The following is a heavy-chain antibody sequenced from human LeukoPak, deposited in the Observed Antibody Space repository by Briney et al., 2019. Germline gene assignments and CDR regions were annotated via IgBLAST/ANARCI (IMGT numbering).Heavy chain of an antibody. V-gene: IGHV5-51*01. D-gene: IGHD6-13*01. CDR1: GYSYTSYW. J-gene: IGHJ4*02. CDR3: ARSRGSSSWYYFDY. Sequence: GESLKISCKGSGYSYTSYWIGWVRQMPGKGLERMGIIFPSDSDTRYSPSFQGQVTISVDKSISTAYLQWSSLEASDTAMYYCARSRGSSSWYYFDYWGQGTLVTVSS. CDR2: IFPSDSDT.